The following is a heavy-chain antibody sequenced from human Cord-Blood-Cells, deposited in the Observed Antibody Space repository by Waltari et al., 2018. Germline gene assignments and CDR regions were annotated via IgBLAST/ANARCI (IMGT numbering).Heavy chain of an antibody. CDR3: ARGRSGSSNWFDP. V-gene: IGHV1-8*03. D-gene: IGHD6-6*01. CDR1: GYTFTSYD. CDR2: MNPNRGNK. J-gene: IGHJ5*02. Sequence: QVQLVQSGAEVKKPGASVKVSCKASGYTFTSYDINWVRQATGQGLEGVGGMNPNRGNKGYAQKFQGRVTITRNTSISTAYMELSSLRSEDTAVYYCARGRSGSSNWFDPWGQGTLVTVSS.